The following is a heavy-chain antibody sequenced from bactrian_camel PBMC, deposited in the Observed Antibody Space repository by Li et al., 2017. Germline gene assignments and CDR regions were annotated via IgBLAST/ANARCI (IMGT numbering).Heavy chain of an antibody. CDR1: GFTFSNNW. J-gene: IGHJ7*01. V-gene: IGHV3S6*01. Sequence: VQLVESGGGLVQPGGSLTLSCAASGFTFSNNWMHWVRQAPGKGLEWVSSIGNEVIAYYPDSVKGQFTISRDNTKNTVYLQMNSLKTDDTAMYYCAATRDSWLYDGMDYWGKGTQVTVS. CDR2: IGNEVIA. D-gene: IGHD6*01.